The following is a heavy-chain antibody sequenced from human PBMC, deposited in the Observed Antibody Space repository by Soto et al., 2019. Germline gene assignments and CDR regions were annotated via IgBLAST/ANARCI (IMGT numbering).Heavy chain of an antibody. CDR2: IYYSGST. J-gene: IGHJ5*02. Sequence: PSDTLSLTCTVSGRSISSSSYYWGWIRQPPGKGLEWIGSIYYSGSTYYNPSLKSRVTISVDTSKNQFSLKLSPVTAADTAVYYCARTRAVWFDPWGQGTLVT. CDR3: ARTRAVWFDP. V-gene: IGHV4-39*01. D-gene: IGHD6-19*01. CDR1: GRSISSSSYY.